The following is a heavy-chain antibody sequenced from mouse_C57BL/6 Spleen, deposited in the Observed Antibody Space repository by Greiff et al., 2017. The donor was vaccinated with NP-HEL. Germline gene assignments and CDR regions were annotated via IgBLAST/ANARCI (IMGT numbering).Heavy chain of an antibody. CDR3: ERHESYYDDDPYYFDY. Sequence: EVQVVESGGDLVKPGGSLKLSCAASGFTFSSYGMSWVRQTPDKRLEWVATLSSGGSYTYYPASVKGRFTISRDNAKNTLYLQRSSLKCEETAMYDGERHESYYDDDPYYFDYGGQGTTLTVSS. V-gene: IGHV5-6*01. J-gene: IGHJ2*01. CDR1: GFTFSSYG. CDR2: LSSGGSYT. D-gene: IGHD2-4*01.